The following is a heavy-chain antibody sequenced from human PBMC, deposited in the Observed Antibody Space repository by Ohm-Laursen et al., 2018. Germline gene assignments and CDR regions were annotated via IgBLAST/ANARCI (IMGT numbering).Heavy chain of an antibody. J-gene: IGHJ3*02. D-gene: IGHD1-7*01. CDR2: ISYDGSNK. V-gene: IGHV3-30*03. Sequence: SLRLPCAASGFIFSSYGMHWVRQAPGKGLEWVAVISYDGSNKYYADSVKGRFTISRDNAKNSLYLQMNSLRAEDTALYYCATLTSKYELDAFDIWGQGTMVTVSS. CDR1: GFIFSSYG. CDR3: ATLTSKYELDAFDI.